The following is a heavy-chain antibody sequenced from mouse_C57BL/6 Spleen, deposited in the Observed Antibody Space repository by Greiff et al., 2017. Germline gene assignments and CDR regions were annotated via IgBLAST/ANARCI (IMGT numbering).Heavy chain of an antibody. V-gene: IGHV10-3*01. CDR2: IRSKSSNYAT. J-gene: IGHJ1*03. Sequence: EVNVVESGGGLVQPKGSLKLSCAASGFTFNTYAMHWVRQAPGKGLEWVARIRSKSSNYATYYADSVKERFTISRDDSQSMLYLEMNNLKTEATAMYYCVREGGYYSPYWYFDVWGTGTTVTVSS. D-gene: IGHD2-12*01. CDR3: VREGGYYSPYWYFDV. CDR1: GFTFNTYA.